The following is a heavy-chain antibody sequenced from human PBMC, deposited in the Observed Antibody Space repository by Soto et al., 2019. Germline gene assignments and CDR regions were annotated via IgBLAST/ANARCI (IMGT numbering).Heavy chain of an antibody. CDR3: AKFKETYGDYVDY. CDR1: GFTFSSYG. V-gene: IGHV3-30*18. Sequence: QVQLVESGGGVVQPGRSLRLSCAASGFTFSSYGMHWVRQAPGKGLEWVAVISYDGSNKYYADSVKGRFTISRDNSNNTLYLQMNSLRAEDTAVYYCAKFKETYGDYVDYWGQGTLVTVSA. D-gene: IGHD4-17*01. CDR2: ISYDGSNK. J-gene: IGHJ4*02.